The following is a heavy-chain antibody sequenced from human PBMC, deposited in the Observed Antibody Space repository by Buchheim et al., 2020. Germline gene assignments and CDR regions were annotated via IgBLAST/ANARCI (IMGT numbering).Heavy chain of an antibody. Sequence: EVQLWESGGGLAQPGGSLRLSCTASGFTFRKYAMSWVRQAPGKGLEWVSAISVGGGSTYYADSVKGRFTISRDNSQNTLFLQMSSRRVDDTAVYYCAKAVEYGGNSYYYYGMDVWGQGTT. CDR2: ISVGGGST. J-gene: IGHJ6*02. CDR1: GFTFRKYA. CDR3: AKAVEYGGNSYYYYGMDV. V-gene: IGHV3-23*01. D-gene: IGHD4-23*01.